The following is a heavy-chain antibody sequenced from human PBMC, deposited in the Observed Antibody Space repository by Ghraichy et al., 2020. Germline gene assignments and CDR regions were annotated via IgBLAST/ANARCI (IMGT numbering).Heavy chain of an antibody. Sequence: GSLSLTCTVSGGSISSYYWSWIRQPAGKGLEWIGRIYTSGSTNYNPSLKSRVTMSVDTSKNQFSLKLSSVTAADTAVYYCARERPPIDFWSGYYKGPMASRNYFDYWGQGTLVTVSS. CDR2: IYTSGST. CDR1: GGSISSYY. V-gene: IGHV4-4*07. D-gene: IGHD3-3*01. CDR3: ARERPPIDFWSGYYKGPMASRNYFDY. J-gene: IGHJ4*02.